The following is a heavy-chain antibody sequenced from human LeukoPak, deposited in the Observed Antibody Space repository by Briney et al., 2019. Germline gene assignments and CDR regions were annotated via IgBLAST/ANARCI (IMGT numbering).Heavy chain of an antibody. V-gene: IGHV3-74*01. Sequence: QTGGSLRLSCVVSGFTFTRHWMHWVRQAPGKGLVWVSRMNDDGSSTSYAEALKGRFTISRDNAKNTLYLHMSNLRAEDTAVYYCAREAHGPDYYMDVWGKGTTVTISS. CDR1: GFTFTRHW. CDR3: AREAHGPDYYMDV. CDR2: MNDDGSST. D-gene: IGHD2-8*01. J-gene: IGHJ6*03.